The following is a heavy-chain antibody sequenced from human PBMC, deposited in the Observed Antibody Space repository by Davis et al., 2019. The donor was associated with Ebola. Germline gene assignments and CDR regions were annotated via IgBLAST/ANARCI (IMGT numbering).Heavy chain of an antibody. CDR1: GFTFSSYW. Sequence: GESLKISCAASGFTFSSYWMSWVRQAPGKGLEWVANIKQDGSEKYYVDSVKGRFTISRDNAKNSLYLQMNSLRAEDTAVYYCARVAARPGYYYYMDVWGKGTTVTVSS. D-gene: IGHD6-25*01. CDR3: ARVAARPGYYYYMDV. CDR2: IKQDGSEK. V-gene: IGHV3-7*03. J-gene: IGHJ6*03.